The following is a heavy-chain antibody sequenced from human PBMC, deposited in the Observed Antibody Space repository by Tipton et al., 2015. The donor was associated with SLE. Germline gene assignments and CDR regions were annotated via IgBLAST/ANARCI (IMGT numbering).Heavy chain of an antibody. D-gene: IGHD3-22*01. J-gene: IGHJ4*02. Sequence: TLSLTCTVSGGSISSSYYYWSWIRQHPGKGLEWIGYIYYSGSTYYNPSLKSRVTISVDTSKNQFSLKLSSVTAADTAVYYCARGHYYDRSGYLYYFDYWGQGTLVTVSS. CDR2: IYYSGST. V-gene: IGHV4-31*03. CDR3: ARGHYYDRSGYLYYFDY. CDR1: GGSISSSYYY.